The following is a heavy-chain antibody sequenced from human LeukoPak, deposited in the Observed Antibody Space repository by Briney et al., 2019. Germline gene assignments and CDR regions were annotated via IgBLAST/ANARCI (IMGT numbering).Heavy chain of an antibody. CDR1: GGSISSYY. CDR2: IYTSGST. CDR3: GRXGIXYYGTLENWFDP. Sequence: SETLSLTCTVSGGSISSYYWSWIRQPAGKGLEWIGRIYTSGSTNYNPSLKSRVTMSVDTSKNQFSLKLSSVTAADTAVYYCGRXGIXYYGTLENWFDPWGQGTLVTVSS. V-gene: IGHV4-4*07. D-gene: IGHD3-10*01. J-gene: IGHJ5*02.